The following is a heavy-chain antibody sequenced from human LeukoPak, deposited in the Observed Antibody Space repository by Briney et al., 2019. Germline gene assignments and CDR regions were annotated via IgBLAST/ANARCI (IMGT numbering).Heavy chain of an antibody. CDR2: IYYSGST. D-gene: IGHD3-16*02. V-gene: IGHV4-59*12. CDR1: GGSISSYY. J-gene: IGHJ5*02. CDR3: ARERTMITFGGVIVTNWFDP. Sequence: SETLSLTCTVSGGSISSYYWSWIRQPPGKGLEWIGYIYYSGSTNYNPSLKSRVTISEDTSKNQFSLKLSSVTAADTAVYYCARERTMITFGGVIVTNWFDPWGQGTLVTVSS.